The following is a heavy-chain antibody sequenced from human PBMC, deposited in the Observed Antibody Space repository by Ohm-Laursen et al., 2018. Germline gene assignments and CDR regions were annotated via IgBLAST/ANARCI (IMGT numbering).Heavy chain of an antibody. J-gene: IGHJ3*02. CDR3: ARHSDHNGYVCGFDI. D-gene: IGHD3-16*01. V-gene: IGHV1-69*13. CDR1: GGTFSSYA. Sequence: GASVKVSCKASGGTFSSYAISWVRQAPGQGLEWMGGIIPIFGTANYAQKFQGRVTITADESTSTAYMELSSLRSEDTAVYYCARHSDHNGYVCGFDIWGQGTMVTVSS. CDR2: IIPIFGTA.